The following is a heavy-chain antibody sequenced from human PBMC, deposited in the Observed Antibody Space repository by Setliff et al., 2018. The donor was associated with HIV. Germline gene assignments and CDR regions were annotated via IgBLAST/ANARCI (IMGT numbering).Heavy chain of an antibody. V-gene: IGHV3-15*01. CDR3: TTQSLS. CDR1: EFTFNNGW. J-gene: IGHJ4*02. Sequence: GSLRLSCAASEFTFNNGWMNWVRQAPGKGLEWVGFIRSKAYGGTTDYAAPVKGRFTISRDDSKNTLYLQMNSLKTEDTAVYYCTTQSLSWGQGTLVTVSS. CDR2: IRSKAYGGTT.